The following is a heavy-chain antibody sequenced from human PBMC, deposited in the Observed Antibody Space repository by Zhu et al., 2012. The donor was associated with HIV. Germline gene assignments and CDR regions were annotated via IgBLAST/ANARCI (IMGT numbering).Heavy chain of an antibody. Sequence: QVQLQESGPGLVKPSETLSLTCSVSGGSISSHYWTWIRQPPGKGLEWIGYMYYNGTTKDNPSLKGRVTILGDTSKNQVSLKLSSVTAADTAVYYCGRVAVGTIGVIDYWGQGALVTVSS. J-gene: IGHJ4*02. V-gene: IGHV4-59*11. CDR3: GRVAVGTIGVIDY. D-gene: IGHD5-12*01. CDR1: GGSISSHY. CDR2: MYYNGTT.